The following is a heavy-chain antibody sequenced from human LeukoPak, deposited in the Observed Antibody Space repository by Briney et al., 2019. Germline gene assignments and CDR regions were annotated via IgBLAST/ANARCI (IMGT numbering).Heavy chain of an antibody. Sequence: GGSLRLSCAAAKLIFGDYNMDWVRQAPGKGLEWVSSISRSGNDKYYADSVKGRFTISRDNAKNSLYLQMNGLRAEGKAVYYGKRRARVIGAVTKFDYWGQGVLVTVSS. D-gene: IGHD3-3*01. V-gene: IGHV3-21*01. CDR1: KLIFGDYN. J-gene: IGHJ4*02. CDR3: KRRARVIGAVTKFDY. CDR2: ISRSGNDK.